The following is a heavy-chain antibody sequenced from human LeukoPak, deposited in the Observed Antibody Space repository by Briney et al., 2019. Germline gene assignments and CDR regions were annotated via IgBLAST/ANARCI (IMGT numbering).Heavy chain of an antibody. CDR1: GGPISSSSYY. CDR2: IYYSGST. CDR3: ARKGYDSSGKWFDP. D-gene: IGHD3-22*01. V-gene: IGHV4-39*01. J-gene: IGHJ5*02. Sequence: PSETLSLTCTVSGGPISSSSYYWGWIRQPPGKGLEWIGSIYYSGSTYYNPSLKSRVTISVDTSKNQFSLKLSSVTAADTAVYHCARKGYDSSGKWFDPWGQGTLVTVSS.